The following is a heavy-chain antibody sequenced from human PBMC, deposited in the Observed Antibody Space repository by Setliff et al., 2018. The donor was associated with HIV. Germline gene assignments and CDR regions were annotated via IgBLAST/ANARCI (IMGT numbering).Heavy chain of an antibody. V-gene: IGHV1-18*01. CDR1: GYTFSDYG. D-gene: IGHD3-22*01. Sequence: GASVKVSCKASGYTFSDYGVTWMRQAPGQGLEWMGWISPYNGDTRFAQSLQGRVTLTTDTSTNTAYMEMRTLRSDDTAVYYCVRGVTRDISGYYRDEYFQHWGQGTPVTVSS. J-gene: IGHJ1*01. CDR3: VRGVTRDISGYYRDEYFQH. CDR2: ISPYNGDT.